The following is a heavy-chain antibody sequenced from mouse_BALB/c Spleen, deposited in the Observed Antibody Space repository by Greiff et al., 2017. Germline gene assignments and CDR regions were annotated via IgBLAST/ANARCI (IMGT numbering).Heavy chain of an antibody. D-gene: IGHD2-3*01. CDR3: ARRGSYDGYYGYAMDY. Sequence: EVMLVESGGGLVQPGGSRKLSCAASGFTFSSFGMHWVRQAPEKGLEWVAYISSGSSTIYYADTVKGRFTISRDNPKNTLFLQMTSLRSEDTAMYYCARRGSYDGYYGYAMDYWGQGTSVTVSS. V-gene: IGHV5-17*02. CDR2: ISSGSSTI. CDR1: GFTFSSFG. J-gene: IGHJ4*01.